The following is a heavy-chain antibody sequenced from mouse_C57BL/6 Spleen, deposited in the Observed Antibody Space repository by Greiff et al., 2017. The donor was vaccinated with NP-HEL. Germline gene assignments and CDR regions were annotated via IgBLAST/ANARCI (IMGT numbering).Heavy chain of an antibody. D-gene: IGHD1-1*01. J-gene: IGHJ2*01. CDR1: GYTFTDYE. Sequence: QVHVKQSGAELVRPGASVTLSCKASGYTFTDYEMHWVKQTPVHGLEWIGAIDPETGGTAYNQKFKGKAILTADKSSSTAYMELRSLTSEDSAVYYCTRDYYGSSYGYFDCWGQGTTLTVSS. V-gene: IGHV1-15*01. CDR2: IDPETGGT. CDR3: TRDYYGSSYGYFDC.